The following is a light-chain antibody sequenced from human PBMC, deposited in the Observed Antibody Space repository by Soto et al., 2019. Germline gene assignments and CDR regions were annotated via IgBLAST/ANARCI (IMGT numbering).Light chain of an antibody. CDR3: QQYNSLWT. Sequence: EIVMTQSPATLSVSPGERATLSCRASQSVSSNLVWYQQKPGQAPRLLIYGASTRATGIPARFSGSGSGTEFTLTISSLQSEDFATYYCQQYNSLWTFGQGTKVDI. V-gene: IGKV3-15*01. CDR2: GAS. J-gene: IGKJ1*01. CDR1: QSVSSN.